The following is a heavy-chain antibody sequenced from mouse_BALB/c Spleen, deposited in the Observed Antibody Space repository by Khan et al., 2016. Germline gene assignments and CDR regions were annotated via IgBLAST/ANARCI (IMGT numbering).Heavy chain of an antibody. V-gene: IGHV10S3*01. CDR1: GFTFNTNA. Sequence: EVQLVETGGGLVQPRGSLKLSCAASGFTFNTNAMNWVRQAPGKGLEWVSRIRSKSNNYATYYADSVKDRFTISRDDSQSMLYLPMNNLKTEDTAMYYCVRDTPFAYWGQGTLVTVSA. J-gene: IGHJ3*01. CDR3: VRDTPFAY. CDR2: IRSKSNNYAT.